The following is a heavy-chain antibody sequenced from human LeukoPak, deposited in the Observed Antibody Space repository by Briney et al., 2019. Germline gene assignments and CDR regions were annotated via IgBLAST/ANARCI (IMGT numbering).Heavy chain of an antibody. CDR2: IYYSGST. CDR1: RGSISSGDYY. J-gene: IGHJ4*02. D-gene: IGHD3-3*01. CDR3: ARAHVLRFLEWLSPFDY. V-gene: IGHV4-30-4*08. Sequence: SQTLSLTCTVSRGSISSGDYYWSWIRQPPGKGLEWIGYIYYSGSTHYTPSLKSRLTISVDTSKNQFSLKLSSVTAADTAVYYCARAHVLRFLEWLSPFDYWGQGTLVTVSS.